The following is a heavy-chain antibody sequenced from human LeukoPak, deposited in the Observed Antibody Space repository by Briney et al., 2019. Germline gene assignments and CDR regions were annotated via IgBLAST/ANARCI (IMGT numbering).Heavy chain of an antibody. J-gene: IGHJ4*02. D-gene: IGHD3-9*01. CDR3: VKDLTGTWSFDY. Sequence: PGGSLRLSCSTSGFTFSNHFMHWARQAPGKGLEYVSSIGPDGASTLYADSVKGRFTISRDNSKNALYLQLTSLRLEDTALYYCVKDLTGTWSFDYWGQGTLVTVSS. V-gene: IGHV3-64D*06. CDR1: GFTFSNHF. CDR2: IGPDGAST.